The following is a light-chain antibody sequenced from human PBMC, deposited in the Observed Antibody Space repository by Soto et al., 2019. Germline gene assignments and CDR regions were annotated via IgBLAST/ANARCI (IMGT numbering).Light chain of an antibody. CDR1: QSVLYSPNNKNY. CDR2: WAS. J-gene: IGKJ1*01. CDR3: QLYIHAPQT. V-gene: IGKV4-1*01. Sequence: DIVMTQSPDSLAVSLGERATINCKSSQSVLYSPNNKNYLAWYQQKPGQPPKLLVYWASTRESGVPDRFSGSGSETDFTLTINSMQAPDVAVLYFQLYIHAPQTFGQGTKVEIK.